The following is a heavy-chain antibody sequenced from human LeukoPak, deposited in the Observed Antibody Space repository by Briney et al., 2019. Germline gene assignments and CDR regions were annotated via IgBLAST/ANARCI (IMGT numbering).Heavy chain of an antibody. CDR3: AREGVWLRIFDY. V-gene: IGHV4-39*07. CDR1: GVSISSSSYY. J-gene: IGHJ4*02. Sequence: SETLSLTCTVSGVSISSSSYYWGWIRQPPGKGLEWIGSIYYSGSTYYNPSLKSRVTISVDTSKNQFSLKLSSVTAADTAVYYCAREGVWLRIFDYWGQGTLVTVSS. CDR2: IYYSGST. D-gene: IGHD5-12*01.